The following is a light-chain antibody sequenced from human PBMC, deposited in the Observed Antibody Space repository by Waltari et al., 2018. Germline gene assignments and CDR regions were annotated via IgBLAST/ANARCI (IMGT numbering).Light chain of an antibody. CDR2: GAS. J-gene: IGKJ4*01. Sequence: IVMTQSPATLSASPGEGATLSCRASESIRNNLAWYQQKAGQAPRLLIFGASNRATGIPARFSGSGSGTEFALTISTLQPEDFAVYFCQHYNNQPLTFGGGTKVEIK. CDR3: QHYNNQPLT. CDR1: ESIRNN. V-gene: IGKV3-15*01.